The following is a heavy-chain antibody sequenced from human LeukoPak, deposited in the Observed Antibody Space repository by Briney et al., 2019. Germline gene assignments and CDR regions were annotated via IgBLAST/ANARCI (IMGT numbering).Heavy chain of an antibody. D-gene: IGHD3-9*01. Sequence: GGSLRLSCVVSGLTSTGYSMTWVRQAPGKGLEWVSSISSSSDYILYADSVKGRFTISRDNAKNSLYLQMNSLRAEDTAVYYCARVEDYDILTGFDYWGQGTLVTVSS. CDR2: ISSSSDYI. CDR3: ARVEDYDILTGFDY. J-gene: IGHJ4*02. V-gene: IGHV3-21*01. CDR1: GLTSTGYS.